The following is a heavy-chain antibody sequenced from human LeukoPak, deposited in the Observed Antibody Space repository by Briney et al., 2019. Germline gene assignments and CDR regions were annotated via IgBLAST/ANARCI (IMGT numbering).Heavy chain of an antibody. CDR2: VSGSGGST. J-gene: IGHJ4*02. CDR3: AKPRAVGVNAFFDY. CDR1: GFTFSSYA. Sequence: GSLRLSCAASGFTFSSYAMRWVRQAPGKGLEWVSSVSGSGGSTYYADSVKGRFTISRDNSKNTLYLQMNSLRAEDTAVYYCAKPRAVGVNAFFDYWGQGTLVTVSS. V-gene: IGHV3-23*01.